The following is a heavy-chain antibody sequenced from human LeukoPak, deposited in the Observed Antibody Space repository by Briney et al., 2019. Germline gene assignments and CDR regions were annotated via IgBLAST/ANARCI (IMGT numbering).Heavy chain of an antibody. D-gene: IGHD2-21*02. V-gene: IGHV4-59*01. CDR3: ARAAYCGGDCFRRGFDY. CDR1: GGSISSYY. J-gene: IGHJ4*02. CDR2: IYYSGST. Sequence: SETLSLTCTVSGGSISSYYWSWIRQPPGKGLEWIGYIYYSGSTNYNPSLKSRVTISVDTSKNQFSLKLSSVTAADTAVYYCARAAYCGGDCFRRGFDYWGQGTLVTVSS.